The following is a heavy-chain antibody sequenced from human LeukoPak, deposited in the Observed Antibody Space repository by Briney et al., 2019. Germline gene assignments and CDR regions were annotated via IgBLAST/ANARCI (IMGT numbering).Heavy chain of an antibody. CDR1: GFTFSSYS. CDR2: ISSSSSYI. CDR3: ARVYRAIVGSDY. V-gene: IGHV3-21*01. Sequence: GGSLRLSCAASGFTFSSYSMNWVRQAPGKGLEWVSSISSSSSYIYYADSVKGRFTISRDNAKNSLYLQMNSLRAEDTAVYYCARVYRAIVGSDYWGQGTLVTVSS. D-gene: IGHD3-16*02. J-gene: IGHJ4*02.